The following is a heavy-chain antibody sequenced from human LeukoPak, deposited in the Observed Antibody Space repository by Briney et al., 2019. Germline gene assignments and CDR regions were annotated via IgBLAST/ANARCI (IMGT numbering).Heavy chain of an antibody. J-gene: IGHJ4*02. Sequence: ASETLSLTCTVSGVSINYYYWMWIRQPPGKGLEWIGYIYYSGGTHYNPSLKSRVTMLVDTSKNQFSLKLTAVTAADTAVYYCARGYDSSAYYPFNYWGQGTLVTVSS. D-gene: IGHD3-22*01. CDR2: IYYSGGT. V-gene: IGHV4-59*01. CDR1: GVSINYYY. CDR3: ARGYDSSAYYPFNY.